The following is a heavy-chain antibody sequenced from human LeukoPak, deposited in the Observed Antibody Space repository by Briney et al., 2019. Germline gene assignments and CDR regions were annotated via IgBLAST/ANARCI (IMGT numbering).Heavy chain of an antibody. V-gene: IGHV1-69*13. CDR2: IIPIFGTA. D-gene: IGHD1-26*01. Sequence: GASVKVSCKASGGTFSSYAISWVRQAPGQGLEWMGGIIPIFGTANYAQKFQGRVTITADESTSTAYMELSSLRSEDTAVYYCARLSGSYATPYFDYWGQGTLVTVSS. CDR3: ARLSGSYATPYFDY. J-gene: IGHJ4*02. CDR1: GGTFSSYA.